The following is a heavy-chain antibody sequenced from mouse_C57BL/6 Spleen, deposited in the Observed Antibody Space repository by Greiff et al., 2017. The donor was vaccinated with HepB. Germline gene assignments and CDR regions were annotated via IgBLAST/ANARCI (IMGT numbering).Heavy chain of an antibody. CDR3: GSGYGYDGRLAY. CDR2: IWGVGST. V-gene: IGHV2-6*01. CDR1: GFSLTSYG. J-gene: IGHJ3*01. Sequence: QVQLQQSGPGLVAPSQSLSITCTVSGFSLTSYGVDWVRQSPGKGLEWLGVIWGVGSTNYNSALNTRLSISKDNSTSQVFLIMNSLQADDTAMYYCGSGYGYDGRLAYWGKGTLVTVSA. D-gene: IGHD2-2*01.